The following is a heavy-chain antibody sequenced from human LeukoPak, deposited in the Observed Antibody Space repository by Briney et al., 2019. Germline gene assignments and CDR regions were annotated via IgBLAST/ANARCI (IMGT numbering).Heavy chain of an antibody. J-gene: IGHJ3*02. D-gene: IGHD7-27*01. CDR1: GGSFSGYY. V-gene: IGHV4-34*01. CDR3: ARGLTDRGDI. Sequence: SETLSLNCAVYGGSFSGYYWIWIRQPPGKGLEWIGEINHSGSTNYNPSLKSRVTMSVDTSKNQFSLHLSSVTAADTAVYYCARGLTDRGDIWGQGTMVTVSS. CDR2: INHSGST.